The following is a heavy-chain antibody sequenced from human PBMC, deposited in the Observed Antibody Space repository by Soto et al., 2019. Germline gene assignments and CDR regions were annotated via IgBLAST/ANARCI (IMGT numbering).Heavy chain of an antibody. J-gene: IGHJ6*02. CDR2: IYNSGNT. CDR3: ARTRSFYVPWVYYYGMDV. Sequence: SETLSLTCTVSGDSISSAGYSWAWIRQPPGKGLEYIATIYNSGNTYYNSSLVSRVTISLDTSKNQFSLKLSSVTAADTAIYYFARTRSFYVPWVYYYGMDVWGQGTTVTVSS. CDR1: GDSISSAGYS. V-gene: IGHV4-39*07. D-gene: IGHD3-16*01.